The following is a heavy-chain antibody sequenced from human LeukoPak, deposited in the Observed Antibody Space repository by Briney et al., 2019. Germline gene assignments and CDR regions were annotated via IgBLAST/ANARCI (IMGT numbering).Heavy chain of an antibody. CDR2: ISSSSSYI. CDR1: GFTFSSYA. CDR3: ARVWGSGYSYGLDY. J-gene: IGHJ4*02. D-gene: IGHD5-18*01. V-gene: IGHV3-21*01. Sequence: GGSLRLSCAASGFTFSSYAMSWVRQAPGKGLEWVSSISSSSSYIYYADSVKGRFTISRDNAKNSLYLQMNSLRAEDTAVYYCARVWGSGYSYGLDYWGQGTLVTVSS.